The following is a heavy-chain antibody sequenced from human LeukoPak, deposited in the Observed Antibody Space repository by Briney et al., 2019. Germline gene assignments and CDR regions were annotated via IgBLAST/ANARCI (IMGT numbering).Heavy chain of an antibody. CDR1: GGSISSGSYY. Sequence: SETLSLTCTVSGGSISSGSYYWSWIRQPAGKGLEWIGRIYTSGSTNYNPSLKSRVTISVDTSKNQFSLKLSSVTAADTAVYYCARDLPSVGNFGESYYYYYYYMDVWGKGTTVTISS. V-gene: IGHV4-61*02. CDR3: ARDLPSVGNFGESYYYYYYYMDV. CDR2: IYTSGST. D-gene: IGHD3-10*01. J-gene: IGHJ6*03.